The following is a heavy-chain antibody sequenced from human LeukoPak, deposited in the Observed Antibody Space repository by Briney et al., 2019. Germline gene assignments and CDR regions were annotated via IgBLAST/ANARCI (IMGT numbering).Heavy chain of an antibody. D-gene: IGHD4-11*01. Sequence: ASVKVSCKASGYTFTGYYMHWVRQAPGQGLEWMGRINPNSGGTNYAQKFQGRVTMTRDTSISTAYMELSRLRSDDTAVYYCARENSNYALTRYVDVWGKGTTVTVSS. CDR2: INPNSGGT. CDR3: ARENSNYALTRYVDV. V-gene: IGHV1-2*06. J-gene: IGHJ6*03. CDR1: GYTFTGYY.